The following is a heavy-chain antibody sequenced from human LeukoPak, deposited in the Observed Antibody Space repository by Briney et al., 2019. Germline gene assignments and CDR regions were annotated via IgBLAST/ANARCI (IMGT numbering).Heavy chain of an antibody. V-gene: IGHV1-18*01. CDR1: GYTFTSYG. CDR3: ARDSPRYDFWSGYRPRYGMDV. Sequence: ASVKVSCKASGYTFTSYGIGWVRQAPGQGLEWMGWISAYNGNTNYAQKLQGRVTMTTDTSTSTAYMELRSLRSDDTAVYYCARDSPRYDFWSGYRPRYGMDVWGQGTTVTVSS. D-gene: IGHD3-3*01. CDR2: ISAYNGNT. J-gene: IGHJ6*02.